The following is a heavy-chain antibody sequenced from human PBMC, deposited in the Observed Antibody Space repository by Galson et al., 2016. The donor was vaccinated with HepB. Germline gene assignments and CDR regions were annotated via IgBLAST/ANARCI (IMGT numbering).Heavy chain of an antibody. J-gene: IGHJ4*02. D-gene: IGHD3-16*01. CDR3: ARDARMIPTN. Sequence: SLRLSCAASGFSFSDFGMNWVRQAPGKGLEWVAYISSGGSSTDYADSVKGRFTISRDNAKNSLYLQINSLRVEDTAVFYCARDARMIPTNWGQGTLVAVSS. CDR2: ISSGGSST. V-gene: IGHV3-48*01. CDR1: GFSFSDFG.